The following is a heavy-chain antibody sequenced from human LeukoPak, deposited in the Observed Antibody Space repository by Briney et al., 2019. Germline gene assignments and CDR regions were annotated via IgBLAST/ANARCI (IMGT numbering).Heavy chain of an antibody. CDR3: PRVRGSGSYEGNFDY. D-gene: IGHD3-10*01. J-gene: IGHJ4*02. Sequence: GGSLRLSCAAAGFTFSSYWMSWVRQAPGKGLEWVADIKQDGSEKYYVDSVKGRFTISRDNAKNSLYLQMNSLRAEDTAVYYCPRVRGSGSYEGNFDYWGQGTLVTVSS. CDR2: IKQDGSEK. CDR1: GFTFSSYW. V-gene: IGHV3-7*01.